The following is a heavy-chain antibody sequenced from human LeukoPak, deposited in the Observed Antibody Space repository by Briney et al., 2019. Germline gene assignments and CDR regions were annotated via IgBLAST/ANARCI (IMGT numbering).Heavy chain of an antibody. CDR1: GFTFSSYW. J-gene: IGHJ4*02. V-gene: IGHV3-74*01. CDR2: ISPDGSTT. CDR3: ARGYCSGGSCYTFDY. D-gene: IGHD2-15*01. Sequence: GGSLRLSCAASGFTFSSYWMHWVRQAPGKGLVWVSRISPDGSTTGHADSMKGRFTISRDNAKNSLYLQMNSLRAEDTAVYYCARGYCSGGSCYTFDYWGQGTLVTVSS.